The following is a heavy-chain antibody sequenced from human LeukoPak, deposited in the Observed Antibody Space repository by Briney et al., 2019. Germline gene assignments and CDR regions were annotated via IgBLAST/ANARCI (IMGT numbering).Heavy chain of an antibody. CDR2: SFYGGST. Sequence: ASETLSLTCTVSGGSISGSYWTWIRQPPGKTLEWIGHSFYGGSTNYNPSLKSRLTISVDTSKNQFSLKVISVTAAGTAVYYCARGNYYGSGRFDYWGRGTLVTVSS. CDR1: GGSISGSY. CDR3: ARGNYYGSGRFDY. D-gene: IGHD3-10*01. V-gene: IGHV4-59*01. J-gene: IGHJ4*02.